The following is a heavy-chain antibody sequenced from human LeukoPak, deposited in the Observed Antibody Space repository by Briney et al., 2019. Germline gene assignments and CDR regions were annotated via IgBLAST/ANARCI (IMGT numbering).Heavy chain of an antibody. D-gene: IGHD3-16*01. CDR1: GYTFTGYY. CDR3: ARDVSAGGTNWFDP. Sequence: GASVKVSCKASGYTFTGYYIHWVRQAPGQGLEWMGWINPNSGGPNYAQKFQGRVTMTRDTSISTAYMEMSRLRSDDTAMYYCARDVSAGGTNWFDPWGQGTLVTVSS. CDR2: INPNSGGP. V-gene: IGHV1-2*02. J-gene: IGHJ5*02.